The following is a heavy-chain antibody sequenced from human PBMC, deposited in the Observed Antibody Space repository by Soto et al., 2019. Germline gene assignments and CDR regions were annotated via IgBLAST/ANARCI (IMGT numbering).Heavy chain of an antibody. V-gene: IGHV3-21*01. J-gene: IGHJ4*02. CDR1: GFTFSSYS. D-gene: IGHD2-2*01. CDR3: ARGCSTSCYAGIRNDY. Sequence: PGGSLRLSCAASGFTFSSYSMNWVRQAPGKGLEWVSSISSSSSYIYYADSVKGRFTISRDNAKNSLYLQMNSLRAEDTAVYYCARGCSTSCYAGIRNDYWGQGTLVTVSS. CDR2: ISSSSSYI.